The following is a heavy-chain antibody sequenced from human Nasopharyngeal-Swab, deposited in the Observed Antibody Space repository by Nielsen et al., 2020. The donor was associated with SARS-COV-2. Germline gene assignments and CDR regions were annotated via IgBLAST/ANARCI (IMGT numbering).Heavy chain of an antibody. CDR3: ARDERSYLDY. CDR1: GFTFSSYS. Sequence: GESLKISCAASGFTFSSYSMNWVRQAPGKGLEWVSYISSSSSTIYYADSVKGRFTISRDNAKNSLYLQMNSLRDEDTAVYYCARDERSYLDYWGQGTLVTVSS. V-gene: IGHV3-48*02. CDR2: ISSSSSTI. J-gene: IGHJ4*02.